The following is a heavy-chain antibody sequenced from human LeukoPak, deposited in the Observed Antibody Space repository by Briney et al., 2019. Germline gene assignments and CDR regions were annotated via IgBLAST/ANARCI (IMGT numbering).Heavy chain of an antibody. J-gene: IGHJ4*02. CDR3: TRSTKVVSRTFDY. D-gene: IGHD4-23*01. CDR1: GGTFSSYA. CDR2: ITPIFGTP. Sequence: ASVKVSCKASGGTFSSYAISWVRQAPGPGLELVGAITPIFGTPNYVEKFQGRVTISADESTSTAYMELSSLTSEDTAVYYCTRSTKVVSRTFDYWGQGTLVTVSS. V-gene: IGHV1-69*13.